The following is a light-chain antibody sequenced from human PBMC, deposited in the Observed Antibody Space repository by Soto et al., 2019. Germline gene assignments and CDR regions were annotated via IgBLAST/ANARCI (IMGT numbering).Light chain of an antibody. CDR1: QGISSR. J-gene: IGKJ4*01. Sequence: DVQMTQSPSYVPASVGDRLTSTCRASQGISSRLAWYQQKPGKAPKXXIYTASSLQSGVPSRFSGSGYGTDFTLTISSLQTEDFATYYCQQANTFPLTFGGGTKVDIK. V-gene: IGKV1-12*01. CDR2: TAS. CDR3: QQANTFPLT.